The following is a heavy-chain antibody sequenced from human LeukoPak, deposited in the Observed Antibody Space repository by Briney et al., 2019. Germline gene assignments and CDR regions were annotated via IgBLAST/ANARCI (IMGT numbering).Heavy chain of an antibody. CDR1: GFTFGSYS. CDR3: AREWKTSAGNWFDP. V-gene: IGHV3-21*01. Sequence: GGSLRLSCAASGFTFGSYSMNWVRQAPGKGLEWVSSISSGSTYIYYTDSVKGRFTISRDNAKNSLYLQMNSLRAEDTAVYYCAREWKTSAGNWFDPWGQGTLVTVSS. J-gene: IGHJ5*02. CDR2: ISSGSTYI. D-gene: IGHD1-1*01.